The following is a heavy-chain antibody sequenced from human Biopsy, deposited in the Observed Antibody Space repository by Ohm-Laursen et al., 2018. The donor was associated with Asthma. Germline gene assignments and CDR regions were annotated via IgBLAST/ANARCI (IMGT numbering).Heavy chain of an antibody. D-gene: IGHD2-15*01. CDR1: GGSISNSNSY. V-gene: IGHV4-39*07. Sequence: SETLSLTCTVSGGSISNSNSYWGWIRQSPGKGLEWIGSLHYSGSPYYTFYNPSLKSRVTMSLDTSKSQFSLRLTSVTPADTAVYYCARLADCSGGACYSYGWFDPWGQGTRVTVSS. CDR3: ARLADCSGGACYSYGWFDP. J-gene: IGHJ5*02. CDR2: LHYSGSPYYT.